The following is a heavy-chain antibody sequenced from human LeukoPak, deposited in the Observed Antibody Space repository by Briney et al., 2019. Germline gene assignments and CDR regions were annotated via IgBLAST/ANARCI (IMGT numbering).Heavy chain of an antibody. CDR1: GFTFSSYW. CDR3: AKCLHYDGSGFYFDY. CDR2: IKQDGSEK. Sequence: GGSLRLSCAASGFTFSSYWISWIRQAPGKGLEWVANIKQDGSEKYYVDSVKGRFTISRDNAKNSLYLQMNSLRAEDTAVYYCAKCLHYDGSGFYFDYWGQGALVTVSS. D-gene: IGHD3-22*01. V-gene: IGHV3-7*01. J-gene: IGHJ4*02.